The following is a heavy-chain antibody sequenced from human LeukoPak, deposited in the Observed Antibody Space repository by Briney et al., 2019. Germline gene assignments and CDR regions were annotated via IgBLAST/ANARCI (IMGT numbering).Heavy chain of an antibody. CDR3: ARRLSSYGYFDY. Sequence: PSETLSLTCTVSGGSISSGGYYWSWIRQHPGKGLEWIGYIYYSGSTYYNPSLKSRVTISVDTSKNQFSLKLSSVTAADTAVYYCARRLSSYGYFDYWGQGTLVTVSS. D-gene: IGHD5-18*01. CDR2: IYYSGST. J-gene: IGHJ4*02. V-gene: IGHV4-31*03. CDR1: GGSISSGGYY.